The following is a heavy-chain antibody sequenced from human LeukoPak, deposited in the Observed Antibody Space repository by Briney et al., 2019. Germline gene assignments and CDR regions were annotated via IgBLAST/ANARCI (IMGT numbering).Heavy chain of an antibody. CDR2: ISNFGDII. CDR1: GFTFSNYE. CDR3: AKDATPALGTVYMDV. J-gene: IGHJ6*03. Sequence: GGSLRLSCAASGFTFSNYEMNWVRQAPGKGLGWISHISNFGDIIHYADSVEGRFTISRDDDKNSIYLQMNSLRAEDTAVYYCAKDATPALGTVYMDVWGKGTTVTISS. D-gene: IGHD6-13*01. V-gene: IGHV3-48*03.